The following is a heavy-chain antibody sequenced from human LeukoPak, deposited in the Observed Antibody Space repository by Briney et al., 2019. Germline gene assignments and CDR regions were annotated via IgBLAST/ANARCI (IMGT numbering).Heavy chain of an antibody. J-gene: IGHJ4*02. D-gene: IGHD4-17*01. V-gene: IGHV3-23*01. Sequence: PGGSLRLSCATSGFTFSNYAMSWVRQAPGKGLEWLAAIRYSGRTTYYADSVEGRFTISSDNSKNALHLQMNNLRAEDTAVYATLGVNTVTLPSDVFWGQGTLVTVSS. CDR2: IRYSGRTT. CDR1: GFTFSNYA. CDR3: LGVNTVTLPSDVF.